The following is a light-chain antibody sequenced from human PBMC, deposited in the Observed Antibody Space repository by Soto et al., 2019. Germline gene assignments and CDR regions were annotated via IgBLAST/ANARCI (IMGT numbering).Light chain of an antibody. CDR3: QQYSSLPHT. CDR1: QSVTNNY. V-gene: IGKV3-20*01. J-gene: IGKJ2*01. CDR2: GVS. Sequence: ESVLTQSPGTLSLSPGERATLSCRATQSVTNNYFAWYQQRPGQSPRLLIYGVSSRATDIPDRFSGSGSGTDFTLTISRLEPEDFVVYYCQQYSSLPHTFGHGTKLEVK.